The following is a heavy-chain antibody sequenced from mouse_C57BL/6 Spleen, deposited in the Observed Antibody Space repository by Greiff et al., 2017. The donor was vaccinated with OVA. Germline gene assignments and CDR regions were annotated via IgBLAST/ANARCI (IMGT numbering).Heavy chain of an antibody. D-gene: IGHD2-1*01. CDR2: IDPSDSYT. CDR1: GYTFTSYW. J-gene: IGHJ3*01. Sequence: QVQLQQPGAELVMPGASVKLSCKASGYTFTSYWMHWVKQRPGQGLEWIGEIDPSDSYTNYNQKFKGKSTLTVDKSSSTAYMQLSSLTSEDSAVYYCALGPLYYGAWFAYWGQGTLVTVSA. V-gene: IGHV1-69*01. CDR3: ALGPLYYGAWFAY.